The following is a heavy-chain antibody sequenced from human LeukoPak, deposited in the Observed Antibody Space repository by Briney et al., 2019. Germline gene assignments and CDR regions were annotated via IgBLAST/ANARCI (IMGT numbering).Heavy chain of an antibody. J-gene: IGHJ6*02. Sequence: ASVKVSCKASGYTFTSYGISWVRQAPGQGLEWMGWISAYNGNTNYAQKLQGRVPMTTDTSTSTAYMELRSLRSDDTAVYYCARDWWYCSSTSCYAVFYYYGMDVWGQGTTVTVSS. CDR3: ARDWWYCSSTSCYAVFYYYGMDV. V-gene: IGHV1-18*01. D-gene: IGHD2-2*01. CDR2: ISAYNGNT. CDR1: GYTFTSYG.